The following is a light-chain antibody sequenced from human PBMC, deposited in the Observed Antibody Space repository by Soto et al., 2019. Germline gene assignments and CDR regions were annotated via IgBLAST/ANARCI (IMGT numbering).Light chain of an antibody. CDR3: QQYKSFST. CDR2: DTS. J-gene: IGKJ1*01. V-gene: IGKV1-5*01. Sequence: DIQLTQSPSTLSASVGDRVTITRRASQSLTSWLAWYQHKPGKAPKLLIYDTSSLESGLPSRFSGSGSGTEFTLTISNLQPDDFATYFCQQYKSFSTFGRGTKVDIK. CDR1: QSLTSW.